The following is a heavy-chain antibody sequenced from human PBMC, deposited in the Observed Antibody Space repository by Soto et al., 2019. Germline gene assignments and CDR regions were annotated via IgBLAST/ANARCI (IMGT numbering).Heavy chain of an antibody. CDR3: SSGGHYFGD. CDR2: IKSTPDGGTT. CDR1: RFTFSDAW. D-gene: IGHD3-10*01. V-gene: IGHV3-15*01. Sequence: VESGRGLVKPGGSLRLSCAASRFTFSDAWMSWLRQAPGKGLEWVGRIKSTPDGGTTDLAAPVKGRFIISRDDSKNTLHLQMDRLETEDTAVYYCSSGGHYFGDWGQGTLVTVSS. J-gene: IGHJ4*02.